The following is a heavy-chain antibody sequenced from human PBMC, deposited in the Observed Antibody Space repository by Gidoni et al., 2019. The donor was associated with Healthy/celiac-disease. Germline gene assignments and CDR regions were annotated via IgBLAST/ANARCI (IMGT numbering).Heavy chain of an antibody. V-gene: IGHV4-34*01. CDR3: ARIHIVVVVAATGKDYYYMDV. J-gene: IGHJ6*03. Sequence: QVQLQQWGAGLLKPSETLSLTCAVSGGSFRGYYWTWIRQPPGKGLEWIGEINHSGSTNYNPSLKSRVTISVDTSKNQFSLKLSSVTAADTAVYYCARIHIVVVVAATGKDYYYMDVWGKGTTVTVSS. CDR1: GGSFRGYY. D-gene: IGHD2-15*01. CDR2: INHSGST.